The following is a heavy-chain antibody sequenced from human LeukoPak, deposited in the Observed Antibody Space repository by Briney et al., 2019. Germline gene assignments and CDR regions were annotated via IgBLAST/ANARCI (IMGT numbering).Heavy chain of an antibody. V-gene: IGHV1-3*01. Sequence: GASVKVSCKASGFTFRNYGMHWVRQAPGQRLEWMGWINPTNEKTKYSEKFQGRVTISRDTGASTVYMELSSLRSEDTAVYYCARVSGSSLTHYFDFWGQGTLVTVSS. CDR3: ARVSGSSLTHYFDF. J-gene: IGHJ4*02. CDR2: INPTNEKT. CDR1: GFTFRNYG. D-gene: IGHD1-26*01.